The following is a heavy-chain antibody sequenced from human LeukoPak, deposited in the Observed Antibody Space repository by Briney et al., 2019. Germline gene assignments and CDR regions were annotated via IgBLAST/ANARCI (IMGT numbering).Heavy chain of an antibody. CDR2: FDPEDGET. CDR1: GYTLTELS. Sequence: GASVKVSCKVSGYTLTELSMHWVRQAPGKGLEWMGGFDPEDGETIYAQKFQGRVTMTGDTSTNTAYMELSSLRSEDTAVYYCATAPLVVPAPYYYYYMDVWGKGTTVTVSS. D-gene: IGHD2-2*01. CDR3: ATAPLVVPAPYYYYYMDV. J-gene: IGHJ6*03. V-gene: IGHV1-24*01.